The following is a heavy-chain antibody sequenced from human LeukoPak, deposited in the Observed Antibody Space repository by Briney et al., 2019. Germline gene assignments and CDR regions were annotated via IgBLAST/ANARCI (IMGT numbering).Heavy chain of an antibody. D-gene: IGHD6-19*01. CDR2: ISSSSSYI. CDR1: GFTFSDYY. CDR3: ARDSSGWYYFDY. Sequence: GGSLRLSCAASGFTFSDYYMSWIRQAPGKGLEWVSSISSSSSYIYYADSVKGRFTISRDNAKNSLYLQMNSLRAEDTAVYYCARDSSGWYYFDYWGQGTLVTVSS. J-gene: IGHJ4*02. V-gene: IGHV3-11*06.